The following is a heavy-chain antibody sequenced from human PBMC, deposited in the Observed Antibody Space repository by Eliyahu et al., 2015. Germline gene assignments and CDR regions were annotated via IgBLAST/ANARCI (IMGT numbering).Heavy chain of an antibody. D-gene: IGHD3-10*01. CDR2: IYYSGST. J-gene: IGHJ4*02. Sequence: QLQLQESGPGLVKPSETLSLTCTVXGGSISSSSYYWGWIRQPPGKGLEWIGSIYYSGSTYYNPSLKSRVTISVDTSKNQFSLKLSSVTAADTAVYYCARLMAYDYYGLGYWGQGTLVTVSS. CDR3: ARLMAYDYYGLGY. V-gene: IGHV4-39*01. CDR1: GGSISSSSYY.